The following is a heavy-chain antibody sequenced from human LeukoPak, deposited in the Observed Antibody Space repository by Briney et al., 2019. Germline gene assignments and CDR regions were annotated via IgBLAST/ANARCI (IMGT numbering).Heavy chain of an antibody. CDR1: GGSISSGSYY. D-gene: IGHD3-10*01. V-gene: IGHV4-61*02. Sequence: PSETLSLTCTVSGGSISSGSYYWTWIRQPAGKGLEWIGRIYASGSTNYNPSLKSRVTISVDTSKNQFSLKVRSVTAADTALYYCARTRYYYNSRSYGAPYYFDYWGQGTLVTVSS. CDR3: ARTRYYYNSRSYGAPYYFDY. CDR2: IYASGST. J-gene: IGHJ4*02.